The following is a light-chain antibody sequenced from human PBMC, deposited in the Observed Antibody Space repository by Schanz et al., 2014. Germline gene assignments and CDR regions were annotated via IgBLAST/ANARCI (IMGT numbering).Light chain of an antibody. V-gene: IGLV2-14*03. CDR2: DVG. J-gene: IGLJ3*02. Sequence: QSALTQPASVSGSPGQSITISCTGTSSDIGNYDYVSWYRQHPGKAPKLIIYDVGDRPSGVSNRFSGSKSGNTASLTVSGLQAEDEADYYCSSFTSSLRWVFGGGTKVTVL. CDR3: SSFTSSLRWV. CDR1: SSDIGNYDY.